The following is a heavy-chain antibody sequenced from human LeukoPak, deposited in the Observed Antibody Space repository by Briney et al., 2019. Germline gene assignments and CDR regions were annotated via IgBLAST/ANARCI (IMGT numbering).Heavy chain of an antibody. CDR2: VSYDGSNK. Sequence: GGSLRLSCAASGFTFSSYAMHWVRQAAGKGLEWVAVVSYDGSNKYYADSVKGRFTISRDNSKNTLYLQMNSLRAEDTAVYYCARGSWRLARGAASFESWGQGTLVTVSS. J-gene: IGHJ4*02. CDR1: GFTFSSYA. V-gene: IGHV3-30-3*01. D-gene: IGHD3-10*01. CDR3: ARGSWRLARGAASFES.